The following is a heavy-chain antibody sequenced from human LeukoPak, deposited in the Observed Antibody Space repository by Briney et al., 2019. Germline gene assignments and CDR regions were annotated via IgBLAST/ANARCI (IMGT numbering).Heavy chain of an antibody. Sequence: QPGGSLRLSCAASGFTFSSYEMNWVRQAPGKGLEWVANIKEDGGEKYSVDSVKGRFTISRDNAMNSLYLEMNSLRAEDTAVYYCARAKVTAYAFDIWGQGTMVTVSS. J-gene: IGHJ3*02. CDR2: IKEDGGEK. D-gene: IGHD2-21*02. CDR3: ARAKVTAYAFDI. CDR1: GFTFSSYE. V-gene: IGHV3-7*01.